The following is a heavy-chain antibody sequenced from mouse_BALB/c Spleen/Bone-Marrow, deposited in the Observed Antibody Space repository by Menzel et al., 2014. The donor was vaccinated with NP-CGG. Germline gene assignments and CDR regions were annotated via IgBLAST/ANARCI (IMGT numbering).Heavy chain of an antibody. CDR2: IDPANGNT. J-gene: IGHJ4*01. Sequence: EVKLVESGAELVKPGASVKLSCTVSGFNIKDTYMHWVKQRPEQGLEWIGRIDPANGNTRYDPKFQGKATITADTSSNTAYLQLSSLTSEDTAVYYCALLLRYYAMDYWGQGTSVTVSS. D-gene: IGHD1-1*01. V-gene: IGHV14-3*02. CDR1: GFNIKDTY. CDR3: ALLLRYYAMDY.